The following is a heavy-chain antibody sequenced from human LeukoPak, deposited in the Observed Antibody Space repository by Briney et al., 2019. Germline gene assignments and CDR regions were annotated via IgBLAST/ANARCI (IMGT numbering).Heavy chain of an antibody. CDR1: GYTFTSYG. CDR3: ARDNNWNSRQQRNWFDP. V-gene: IGHV1-18*01. CDR2: ISAYNGNT. J-gene: IGHJ5*02. Sequence: ASVKVSCKASGYTFTSYGISWVRQAPGQGLEWMGWISAYNGNTNYAQKLQGRVTMTTDTSTSTAYMELRSLRSDDTAVYYCARDNNWNSRQQRNWFDPWGQGTLVTVSS. D-gene: IGHD1/OR15-1a*01.